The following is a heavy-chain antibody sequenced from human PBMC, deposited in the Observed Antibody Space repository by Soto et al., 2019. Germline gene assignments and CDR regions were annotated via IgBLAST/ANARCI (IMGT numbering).Heavy chain of an antibody. CDR2: FNPYTGGT. J-gene: IGHJ5*02. CDR3: ARLWGEIGTEFHP. Sequence: QGQLVQSGAEVKKPGASVKVSCKASGYTFTTYYIHWMRQAPGQELEWMGMFNPYTGGTRYAHKVQGRVTMTGDTSTSTGYMELSRLRSDDTAVYYCARLWGEIGTEFHPWGHATVVTVSS. CDR1: GYTFTTYY. V-gene: IGHV1-46*01. D-gene: IGHD1-1*01.